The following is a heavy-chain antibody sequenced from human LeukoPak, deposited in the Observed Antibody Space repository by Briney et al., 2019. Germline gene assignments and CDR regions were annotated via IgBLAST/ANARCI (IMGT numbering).Heavy chain of an antibody. CDR2: IYYSGST. Sequence: PSETLSLTCTVSGGSISSSSYYWGWIHQLPGKGLEWIGSIYYSGSTYNNPSLKSRVTISVDTSKNQFSLKLSSVTAADTAVYYCARLGYYYDSSAKGAFDYWGQGTLVTVPS. V-gene: IGHV4-39*01. CDR1: GGSISSSSYY. D-gene: IGHD3-22*01. J-gene: IGHJ4*02. CDR3: ARLGYYYDSSAKGAFDY.